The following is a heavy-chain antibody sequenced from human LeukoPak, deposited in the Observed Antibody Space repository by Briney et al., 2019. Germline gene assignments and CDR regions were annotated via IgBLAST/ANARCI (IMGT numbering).Heavy chain of an antibody. Sequence: SETLSLTCTVSGGSISSGSYYWSWIRQPAGKGLEWVGRIYTSGSTNYNPSLKSRVTISVDPSKNQFSLKLSSVTAADTAVYYCARAGIAVAGITYYYYYGMDVWGQGTTVTVSS. CDR2: IYTSGST. D-gene: IGHD6-19*01. CDR3: ARAGIAVAGITYYYYYGMDV. J-gene: IGHJ6*02. V-gene: IGHV4-61*02. CDR1: GGSISSGSYY.